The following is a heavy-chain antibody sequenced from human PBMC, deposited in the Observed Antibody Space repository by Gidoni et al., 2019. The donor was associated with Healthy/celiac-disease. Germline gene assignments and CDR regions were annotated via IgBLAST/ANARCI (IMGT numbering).Heavy chain of an antibody. CDR3: ARVWEGGYSSGWWTPNYYGMDV. Sequence: EVQLVESGGGLVQPGGSLRLSCAASGFTFSSYEMNWVRQAPGKGLEWVSYISSSGSTIYYAESVKGRFTISRDNAKNSLYLQMNSLRAEDTAVYYCARVWEGGYSSGWWTPNYYGMDVWGQGTTVTVSS. CDR2: ISSSGSTI. J-gene: IGHJ6*02. D-gene: IGHD6-19*01. CDR1: GFTFSSYE. V-gene: IGHV3-48*03.